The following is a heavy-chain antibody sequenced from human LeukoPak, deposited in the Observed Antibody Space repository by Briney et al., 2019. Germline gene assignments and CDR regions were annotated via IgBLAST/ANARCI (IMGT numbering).Heavy chain of an antibody. D-gene: IGHD3-22*01. CDR3: AKGLNYESSAAFDY. J-gene: IGHJ4*02. CDR2: ISGSGGST. V-gene: IGHV3-23*01. CDR1: GFAFSSYA. Sequence: GGSLRLSCTASGFAFSSYAMTWVRQAPGKGLEWVSGISGSGGSTYYADSVKGRFTISRDNSRNTLYLQTNSLRAADTAVYYCAKGLNYESSAAFDYWGQGTLVTVSS.